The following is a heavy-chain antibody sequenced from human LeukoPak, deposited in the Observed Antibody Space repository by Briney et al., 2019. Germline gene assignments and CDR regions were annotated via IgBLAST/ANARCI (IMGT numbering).Heavy chain of an antibody. CDR2: ISHEGSAK. D-gene: IGHD3-3*01. Sequence: PGGSLRLSCAASGFSFGSYGIHWVRQAPGKGLEWVAVISHEGSAKYHADSVKGRFTVSRDNSKNTLYLQMNSLRAEDTAVYYCAKERGPFGVVTNILYFDYWGQGTLVTVSS. V-gene: IGHV3-30*18. CDR1: GFSFGSYG. J-gene: IGHJ4*02. CDR3: AKERGPFGVVTNILYFDY.